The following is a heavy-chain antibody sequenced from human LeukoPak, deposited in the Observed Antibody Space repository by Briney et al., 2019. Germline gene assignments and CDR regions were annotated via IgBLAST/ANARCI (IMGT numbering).Heavy chain of an antibody. D-gene: IGHD3-3*01. CDR1: GYTFTSYD. J-gene: IGHJ4*02. V-gene: IGHV1-8*01. CDR2: MNPNSGNT. Sequence: GASVEVSCKASGYTFTSYDINWVRQATGQGLEWMGWMNPNSGNTGYAQKFQGRATMTRNTSISTAYMELSSLRSEDTAVYYCARGNYDFWSGYSPFDYWGQGTLVTVSS. CDR3: ARGNYDFWSGYSPFDY.